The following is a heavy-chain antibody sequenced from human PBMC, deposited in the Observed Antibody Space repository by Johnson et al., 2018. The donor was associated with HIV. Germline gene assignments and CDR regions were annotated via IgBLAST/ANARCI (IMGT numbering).Heavy chain of an antibody. CDR1: GFTFSDDY. Sequence: QVQLVESGGGLVQPGGSLRLSCAASGFTFSDDYMSWIRQAPGKGLEWVSYISRSGSTITYADSVKGRFTISRDNSKNTLYLQMNSLRAEDTAVYYCARVGASRFDAFHVWGQGTMVTVSS. CDR2: ISRSGSTI. J-gene: IGHJ3*01. V-gene: IGHV3-11*04. D-gene: IGHD3-16*01. CDR3: ARVGASRFDAFHV.